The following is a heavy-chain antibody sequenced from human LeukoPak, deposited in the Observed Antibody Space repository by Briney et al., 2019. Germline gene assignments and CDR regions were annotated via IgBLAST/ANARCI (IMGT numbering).Heavy chain of an antibody. CDR3: AKSEGSSWVDY. V-gene: IGHV3-30-3*02. D-gene: IGHD6-13*01. Sequence: GRSLRLSCAASGFTFSSYAMHWVRQAPGKGLEWVAVISYDGSNKYYADSVKGRFTISRDNSKNTLYLQMNSLRGEDTAVYYCAKSEGSSWVDYWGQGTLVTVSS. CDR2: ISYDGSNK. J-gene: IGHJ4*02. CDR1: GFTFSSYA.